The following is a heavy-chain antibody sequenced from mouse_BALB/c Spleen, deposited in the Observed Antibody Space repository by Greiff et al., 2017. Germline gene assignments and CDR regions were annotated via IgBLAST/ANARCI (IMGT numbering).Heavy chain of an antibody. V-gene: IGHV3-6*02. D-gene: IGHD2-10*01. Sequence: EVKLVESGPGLVKPSQSLSLTCSVTGYSITSGYYWNWIRQFPGNKLEWMGYISYDGSNNYNPSLKNRISITRDTSKNQFFLKLNSVTTEDTATYYCARDSYYGNYWYFDVWGAGTTVTVSS. CDR3: ARDSYYGNYWYFDV. CDR2: ISYDGSN. J-gene: IGHJ1*01. CDR1: GYSITSGYY.